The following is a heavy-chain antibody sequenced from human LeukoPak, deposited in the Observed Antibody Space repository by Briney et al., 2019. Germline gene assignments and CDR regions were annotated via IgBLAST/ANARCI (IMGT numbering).Heavy chain of an antibody. CDR1: GFTFSSYA. V-gene: IGHV3-23*01. Sequence: PGGSLRLYCAASGFTFSSYAMSWVRQAPGKGLEWFSGISGSGGTTYYADSVKGRFTISRDNSKNTLYLQMNSLRAEDTAVCYCASRARIGDFWSGPFDYWGQGTLVTVSS. CDR2: ISGSGGTT. J-gene: IGHJ4*02. CDR3: ASRARIGDFWSGPFDY. D-gene: IGHD3-3*01.